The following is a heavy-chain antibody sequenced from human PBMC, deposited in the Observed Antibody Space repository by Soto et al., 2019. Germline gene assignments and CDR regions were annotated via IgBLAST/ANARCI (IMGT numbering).Heavy chain of an antibody. J-gene: IGHJ6*02. V-gene: IGHV5-51*01. CDR1: GYSFTSYW. CDR3: ATNGIAVARYYYYYGMDV. D-gene: IGHD6-19*01. Sequence: PGESLKISCKGSGYSFTSYWISWVRQMPGKGLEWMGIIYPGDSDTRYSPSFQGQVTISADKSISTAYLQWSSLKASDTAMYYCATNGIAVARYYYYYGMDVWGQGTTVTVSS. CDR2: IYPGDSDT.